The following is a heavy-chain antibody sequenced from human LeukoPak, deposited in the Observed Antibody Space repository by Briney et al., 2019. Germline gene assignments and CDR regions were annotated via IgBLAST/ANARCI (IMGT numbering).Heavy chain of an antibody. D-gene: IGHD1-1*01. CDR2: MNPNSGNT. V-gene: IGHV1-8*01. CDR1: GYTFTSYD. CDR3: ARKNDPSYYYYYYMDV. Sequence: ASVKVSCKASGYTFTSYDINWVRQATGQGLEWMGWMNPNSGNTGYARKFQGRVTMTRNTSISTAYMELSSLRSEDTAVYYCARKNDPSYYYYYYMDVWGKGTTVTVSS. J-gene: IGHJ6*03.